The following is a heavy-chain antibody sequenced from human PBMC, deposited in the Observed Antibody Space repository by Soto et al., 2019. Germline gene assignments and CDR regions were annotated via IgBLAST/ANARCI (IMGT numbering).Heavy chain of an antibody. J-gene: IGHJ5*02. Sequence: TLSLTCTVSGGSLSSSSYYWGWIRQPPGKGLEWIGSIYYSGSTYYNPSLKSRVTISVDTSKNQISLKLSSVTAADTAVYYCARQAVAGWFDPWGQGTLVTVSS. D-gene: IGHD2-15*01. CDR1: GGSLSSSSYY. CDR2: IYYSGST. CDR3: ARQAVAGWFDP. V-gene: IGHV4-39*01.